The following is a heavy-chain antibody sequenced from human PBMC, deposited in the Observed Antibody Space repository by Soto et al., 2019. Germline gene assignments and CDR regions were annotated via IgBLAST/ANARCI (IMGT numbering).Heavy chain of an antibody. CDR2: SYYSGTT. CDR1: GASIRVHSYY. V-gene: IGHV4-39*01. D-gene: IGHD1-20*01. CDR3: TTRYSWNDNYFGP. J-gene: IGHJ5*02. Sequence: SETMSLTCTVSGASIRVHSYYWTWIRQPPGQGLEWIGSSYYSGTTYFNPSLKSRATISVDTYKNQFSLRLTSVTAADTAIHYCTTRYSWNDNYFGPWGPGALVTVSS.